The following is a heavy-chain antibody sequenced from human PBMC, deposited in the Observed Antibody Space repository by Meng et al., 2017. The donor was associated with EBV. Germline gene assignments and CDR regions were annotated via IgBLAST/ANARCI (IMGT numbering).Heavy chain of an antibody. Sequence: QVQLVQSGAEVKNPCASVKVSCKASGYAFTSYILHWVRQAPGQRLEWMGWVNVGVGYTKYSQKFQGRVTISSDTSATTGYMELSSLRSEDTAVYYCVRGPPVGVPGPGDYWGQGTLVTVSS. CDR1: GYAFTSYI. CDR3: VRGPPVGVPGPGDY. V-gene: IGHV1-3*01. D-gene: IGHD2-21*01. CDR2: VNVGVGYT. J-gene: IGHJ4*02.